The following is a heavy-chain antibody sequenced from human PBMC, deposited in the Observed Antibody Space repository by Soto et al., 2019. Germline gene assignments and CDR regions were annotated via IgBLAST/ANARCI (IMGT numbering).Heavy chain of an antibody. CDR3: ARSSISAAGTSKNFDY. J-gene: IGHJ4*02. D-gene: IGHD6-13*01. CDR2: IIPIFGTT. V-gene: IGHV1-69*13. CDR1: GYTFTSYG. Sequence: SVKVSCKASGYTFTSYGISWVRQAPGQGLEWMGWIIPIFGTTNYAQNFQGRVTITADESTSTAYMELSSLRSEDTAVYYCARSSISAAGTSKNFDYWGQGTLVTVSS.